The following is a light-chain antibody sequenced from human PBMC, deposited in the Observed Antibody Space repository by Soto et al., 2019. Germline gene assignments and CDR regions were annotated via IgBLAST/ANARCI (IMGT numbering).Light chain of an antibody. CDR1: QSLLN. CDR3: MQALQTALT. V-gene: IGKV2-28*01. CDR2: MVS. J-gene: IGKJ4*01. Sequence: DSVLTQSPLSLPVTPGEPASISCRSSQSLLNLDWYLQKPGQSPQLLIYMVSNRASGVPDRFSGSGSGTDFTLKISRVEAEDVGVYYCMQALQTALTFXGGTKVDIK.